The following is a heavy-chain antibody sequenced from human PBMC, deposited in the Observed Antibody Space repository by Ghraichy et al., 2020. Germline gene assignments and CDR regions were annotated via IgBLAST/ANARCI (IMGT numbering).Heavy chain of an antibody. CDR2: IYYSGST. Sequence: SETLSLTCTVSGGSISSGGYYWSWIRQHPGKGLEWIGYIYYSGSTYYNPSLKSRVTISVDTSKNQFSLKLSSVTAADTAVYYCARGTGYYDFWSGYYDYYYYMDVWGKGTTVTVSS. CDR3: ARGTGYYDFWSGYYDYYYYMDV. V-gene: IGHV4-31*03. D-gene: IGHD3-3*01. CDR1: GGSISSGGYY. J-gene: IGHJ6*03.